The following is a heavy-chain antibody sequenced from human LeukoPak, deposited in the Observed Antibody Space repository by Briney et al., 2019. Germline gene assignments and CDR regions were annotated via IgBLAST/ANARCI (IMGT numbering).Heavy chain of an antibody. Sequence: ASVKVSCKASGYTFTSYGISWVRQAPGQGLEWMGWISAYNGNTNYAQKLQGRVTMTTDTSTSTAYMELRSLRSDDTAVYYCAKDARIAAAKSLDYWGQGTLVTVSS. CDR3: AKDARIAAAKSLDY. D-gene: IGHD6-13*01. J-gene: IGHJ4*02. V-gene: IGHV1-18*01. CDR2: ISAYNGNT. CDR1: GYTFTSYG.